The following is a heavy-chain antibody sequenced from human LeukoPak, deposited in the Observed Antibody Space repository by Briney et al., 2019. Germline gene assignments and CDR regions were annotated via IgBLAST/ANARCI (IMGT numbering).Heavy chain of an antibody. Sequence: GASVTVSYTPSGYTFTMCYMHWVRQAPGQGLEWMGIINPSGGSTSYAQKFQGRVTITRDTATSTVYMEMSSLRSEDTAVYYCARDYYDSSGLYYYGMDVWGQGTTVTVSS. CDR1: GYTFTMCY. J-gene: IGHJ6*02. V-gene: IGHV1-46*01. D-gene: IGHD3-22*01. CDR2: INPSGGST. CDR3: ARDYYDSSGLYYYGMDV.